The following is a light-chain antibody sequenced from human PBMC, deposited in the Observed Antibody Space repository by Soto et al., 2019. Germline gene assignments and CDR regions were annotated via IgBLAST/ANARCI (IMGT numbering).Light chain of an antibody. CDR3: QQYNHRPPFT. CDR1: QTISRN. Sequence: IAIAESPAGLSLCPEGGEIPACRASQTISRNLAWYQQKPGQTPRLLFYGASTRAAGIPARFSGSGSATEFTLTIPSLQSQDFAVYSCQQYNHRPPFTFGPGTQVDIK. V-gene: IGKV3-15*01. CDR2: GAS. J-gene: IGKJ3*01.